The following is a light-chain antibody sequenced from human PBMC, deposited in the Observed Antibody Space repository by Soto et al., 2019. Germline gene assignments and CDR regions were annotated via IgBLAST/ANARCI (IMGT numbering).Light chain of an antibody. CDR1: ESVSSSY. J-gene: IGKJ2*01. V-gene: IGKV3-20*01. CDR3: QPYGSSATYT. Sequence: EIVLTQSPGTLSLSPGERATLSCSASESVSSSYLAWYQQKPGQAPRFLIYGASIRPTGIPDRFSGSGSGTDFTLAISRLEPENFAVYYGQPYGSSATYTFGQGTKLEIK. CDR2: GAS.